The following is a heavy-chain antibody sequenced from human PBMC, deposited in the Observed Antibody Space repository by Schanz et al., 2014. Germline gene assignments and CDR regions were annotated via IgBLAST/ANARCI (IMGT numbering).Heavy chain of an antibody. Sequence: GQLLESGGGLIQPGGSLRLSCAVSGFTVSSNHMSWVRQAPGRGLEWVAVISYDGSNKYYADSVKGRFTISRDNSKNTLYLQMNTLRAEDTAVYYCARDRGYCSGGSCLTFDYWGQGTLVTVSS. J-gene: IGHJ4*02. V-gene: IGHV3-30-3*01. D-gene: IGHD2-15*01. CDR3: ARDRGYCSGGSCLTFDY. CDR1: GFTVSSNH. CDR2: ISYDGSNK.